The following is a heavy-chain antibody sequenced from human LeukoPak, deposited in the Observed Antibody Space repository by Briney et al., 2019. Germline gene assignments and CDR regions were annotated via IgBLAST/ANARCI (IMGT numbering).Heavy chain of an antibody. Sequence: ASVKVSCKASGYTFTGYYMHWVRQAPGQGLEWMGIINPSGGSTSYAQKFQGRVTMTRDTSTSTVYMELSSLRSEDTAVYYCARGVNIVVVPAAIFYYYYGMDVWGQGTTVTVSS. J-gene: IGHJ6*02. CDR3: ARGVNIVVVPAAIFYYYYGMDV. V-gene: IGHV1-46*01. D-gene: IGHD2-2*01. CDR2: INPSGGST. CDR1: GYTFTGYY.